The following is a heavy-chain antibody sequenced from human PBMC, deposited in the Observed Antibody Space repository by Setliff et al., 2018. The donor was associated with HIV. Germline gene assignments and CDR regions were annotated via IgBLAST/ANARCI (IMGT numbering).Heavy chain of an antibody. CDR1: GFTFGSYA. D-gene: IGHD2-15*01. Sequence: GGSLRLSCAPSGFTFGSYAMSWVRQAPGKGLEWVSVISGSGDSTFYADSLKGRFTISRDNSKNTLYLQMNSLRAEDTAVYYCAKTLPTLYPPHDYYFAMDVWDQGTTVTVSS. J-gene: IGHJ6*02. CDR2: ISGSGDST. V-gene: IGHV3-23*01. CDR3: AKTLPTLYPPHDYYFAMDV.